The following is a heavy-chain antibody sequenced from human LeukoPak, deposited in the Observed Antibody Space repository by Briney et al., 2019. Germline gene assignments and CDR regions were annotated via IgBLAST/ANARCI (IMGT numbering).Heavy chain of an antibody. D-gene: IGHD1-1*01. V-gene: IGHV3-20*04. CDR1: GFTFDDYG. CDR2: INWNGGST. Sequence: GGSLSLSCAASGFTFDDYGMSWVRHAPGKGLEWVSGINWNGGSTGYADSVKGRFTISRDNAKNSLYLQMNSLRAEDTALYYCARDSGAPPIQLFDYWGQGTRVTVSS. CDR3: ARDSGAPPIQLFDY. J-gene: IGHJ4*02.